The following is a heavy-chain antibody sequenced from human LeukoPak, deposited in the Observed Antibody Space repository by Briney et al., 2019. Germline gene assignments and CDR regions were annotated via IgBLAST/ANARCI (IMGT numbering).Heavy chain of an antibody. Sequence: PSETLSLTCTVSGASINSGDYYWSWIRQPPGKGLEWIGYIYYSGSTNYNPSLKSRVTISVDKSKNQFSLKLSSVTAADTAVYYCARQSLRRPSFDYWGQGTLVTVSS. V-gene: IGHV4-30-4*01. D-gene: IGHD3-16*01. CDR2: IYYSGST. CDR1: GASINSGDYY. J-gene: IGHJ4*02. CDR3: ARQSLRRPSFDY.